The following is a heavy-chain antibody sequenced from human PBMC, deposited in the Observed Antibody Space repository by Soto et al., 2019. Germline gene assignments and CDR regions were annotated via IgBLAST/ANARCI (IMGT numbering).Heavy chain of an antibody. Sequence: QVQLQESGPGLVKPSQTLSLTCTVSGGSISSGGYYWSWIRQHPGKGLEWIGYIYYSGSTYYNPSLKSRVTISVDTAKNQFSLKLSSVTAADTAVYYCARRGFGEWGAFDIWGQGTMVTVSS. V-gene: IGHV4-31*03. CDR2: IYYSGST. J-gene: IGHJ3*02. CDR1: GGSISSGGYY. D-gene: IGHD3-10*01. CDR3: ARRGFGEWGAFDI.